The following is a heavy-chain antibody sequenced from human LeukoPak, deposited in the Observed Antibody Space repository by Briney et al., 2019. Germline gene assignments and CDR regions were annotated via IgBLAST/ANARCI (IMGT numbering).Heavy chain of an antibody. CDR3: ARDRLDFWSGYGVDV. J-gene: IGHJ6*02. D-gene: IGHD3-3*01. CDR2: IIPIFGTA. Sequence: GASVKVSCKASGGTFSSYAISWVRQAPGQGLEWMGGIIPIFGTANYAQKFQGRVTITADESTSTAYMELSSLRSEDTAVYYCARDRLDFWSGYGVDVWGQGTTVTVSS. CDR1: GGTFSSYA. V-gene: IGHV1-69*01.